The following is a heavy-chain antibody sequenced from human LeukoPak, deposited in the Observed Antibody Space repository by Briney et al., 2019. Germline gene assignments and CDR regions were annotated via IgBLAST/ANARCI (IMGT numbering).Heavy chain of an antibody. CDR2: INHSGST. V-gene: IGHV4-34*01. CDR3: AISSGYSYGYGIGY. J-gene: IGHJ4*02. CDR1: GGSFSGYY. Sequence: SETLSLTCAVYGGSFSGYYWSWIRRPPGKGLEWIGEINHSGSTNYNPSLKSRVTISVDTSKNQFSLKLSSVTAADTAVYYCAISSGYSYGYGIGYWGQGTLVTVSS. D-gene: IGHD5-18*01.